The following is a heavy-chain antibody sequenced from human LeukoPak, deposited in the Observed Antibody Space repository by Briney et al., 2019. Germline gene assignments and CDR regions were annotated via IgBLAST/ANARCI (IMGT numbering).Heavy chain of an antibody. CDR1: GGSISDYY. Sequence: PSETLSLTCSVSGGSISDYYYNWIRQAPGKGLEWIGNIYYSGKSNYSPSLKSRVTMSIDTTKNQVSLRLTSVTVADTAVYYCAKDLGIAAAATYWGQGTLVTVSS. V-gene: IGHV4-59*01. D-gene: IGHD6-13*01. CDR2: IYYSGKS. CDR3: AKDLGIAAAATY. J-gene: IGHJ4*02.